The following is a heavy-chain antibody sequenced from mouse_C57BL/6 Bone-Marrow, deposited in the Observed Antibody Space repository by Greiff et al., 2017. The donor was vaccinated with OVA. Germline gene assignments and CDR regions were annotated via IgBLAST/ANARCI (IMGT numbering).Heavy chain of an antibody. V-gene: IGHV7-3*01. D-gene: IGHD1-1*01. CDR1: GFTFTDYY. CDR2: IRNKANGYTT. Sequence: EVHLVESGGGLVQPGGSLSLSCAASGFTFTDYYMSWVRQPPGKALEWLGFIRNKANGYTTEYSASVKGRFTISRDNSQSILYLQMNALRAKDSATYYCARYDYYGSSPWFAYWGQGTLVTVSA. CDR3: ARYDYYGSSPWFAY. J-gene: IGHJ3*01.